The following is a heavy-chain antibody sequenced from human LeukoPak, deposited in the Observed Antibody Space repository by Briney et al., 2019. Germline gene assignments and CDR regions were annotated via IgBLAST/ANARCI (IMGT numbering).Heavy chain of an antibody. Sequence: SGGSLRLSCAASGFTFSSYAMHWVRQAPGKGLEWVAVISYDGSNKYYADSVKGRFTISRDNSKNTLYLQMNSLRAEDTAVYYCARGQVWFNYYYYGMDVWGQGTTVTVSS. CDR3: ARGQVWFNYYYYGMDV. CDR1: GFTFSSYA. V-gene: IGHV3-30-3*01. J-gene: IGHJ6*02. D-gene: IGHD5-18*01. CDR2: ISYDGSNK.